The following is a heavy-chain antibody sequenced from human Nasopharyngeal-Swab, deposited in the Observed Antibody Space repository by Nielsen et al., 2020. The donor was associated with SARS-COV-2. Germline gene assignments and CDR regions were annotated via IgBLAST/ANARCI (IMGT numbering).Heavy chain of an antibody. CDR3: ARKVALDI. Sequence: GESLKISCAASGFTVSDYYISWIRQAPGKGLEWIAYINPGGDVIAYADSVQGRFSISRDSATNSVYLQMNSLRTDDTAVYFCARKVALDIWGQGTVVTVSS. CDR2: INPGGDVI. CDR1: GFTVSDYY. J-gene: IGHJ3*02. V-gene: IGHV3-11*01.